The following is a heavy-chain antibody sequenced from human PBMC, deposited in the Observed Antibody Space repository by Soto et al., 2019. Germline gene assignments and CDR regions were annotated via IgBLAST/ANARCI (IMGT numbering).Heavy chain of an antibody. V-gene: IGHV3-9*01. J-gene: IGHJ4*02. CDR2: INWKSDI. CDR3: AISQDRGGRTTFIY. D-gene: IGHD3-16*01. Sequence: PGGSLRVACAFSVFTFDDNAMHWVRQALEKGLEWVSGINWKSDIGYADSVKGRFTISRDNAENSLYLQMNSLRAEDTALYYCAISQDRGGRTTFIYWGQGTKVTVSS. CDR1: VFTFDDNA.